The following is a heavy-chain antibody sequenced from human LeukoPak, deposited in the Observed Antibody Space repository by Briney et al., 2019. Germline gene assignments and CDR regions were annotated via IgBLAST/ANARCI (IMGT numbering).Heavy chain of an antibody. CDR2: IYYSGST. Sequence: KPSETLSLTCTVSGGSISSYYWSWIRQPPGKGLEWIGYIYYSGSTNYNPSLKSRVTISVDTSKNQFSLKLSSVTAADTAVYYCARLTWYRPFDYWGQGTLVTVSS. CDR3: ARLTWYRPFDY. CDR1: GGSISSYY. D-gene: IGHD6-13*01. J-gene: IGHJ4*02. V-gene: IGHV4-59*01.